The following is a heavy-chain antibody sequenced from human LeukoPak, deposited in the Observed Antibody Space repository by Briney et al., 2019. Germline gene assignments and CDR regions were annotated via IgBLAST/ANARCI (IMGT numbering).Heavy chain of an antibody. CDR3: ARDNVLRYFDL. J-gene: IGHJ4*02. V-gene: IGHV1-46*01. CDR1: GYTFTSYY. CDR2: INPSGSST. Sequence: ASVKVSCKASGYTFTSYYMHWVRQAPGQGLEWMGLINPSGSSTSYAQKFQGRLSLTRDMSTSTAYMELRSLRSDDTAVYYCARDNVLRYFDLWGQGTLVTVSS. D-gene: IGHD3-9*01.